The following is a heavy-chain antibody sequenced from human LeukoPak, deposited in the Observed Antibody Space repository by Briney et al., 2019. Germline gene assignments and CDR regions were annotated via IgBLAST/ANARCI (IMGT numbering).Heavy chain of an antibody. D-gene: IGHD3-3*01. Sequence: GASVKVSCKVSGYTLTELSMHWVRQAPGKGLEWMGGFDPEDGETIYAQKFQGRVTMTEDTSTDTAYMELSSLRSEDTAVYYCATSNINDFWSGVGVVAFDIWGQGTMVTVSS. J-gene: IGHJ3*02. CDR1: GYTLTELS. V-gene: IGHV1-24*01. CDR3: ATSNINDFWSGVGVVAFDI. CDR2: FDPEDGET.